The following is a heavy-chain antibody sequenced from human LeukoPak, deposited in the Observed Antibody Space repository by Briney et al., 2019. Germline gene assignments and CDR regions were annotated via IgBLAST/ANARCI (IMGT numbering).Heavy chain of an antibody. J-gene: IGHJ4*02. CDR2: ISSTGSPI. CDR3: VRDEGNGDFGVY. Sequence: GGSLRLSCAASGFTFSTYAMNWVRQAPGKGLEWVSYISSTGSPIYYADSVKGRFTISRDNAKDSLYLQMNSLRVEDTAVYYCVRDEGNGDFGVYWGQGTLVTVSS. CDR1: GFTFSTYA. V-gene: IGHV3-48*01. D-gene: IGHD2-21*02.